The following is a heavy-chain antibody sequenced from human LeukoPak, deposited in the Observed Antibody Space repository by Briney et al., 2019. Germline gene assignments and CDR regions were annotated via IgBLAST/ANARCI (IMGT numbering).Heavy chain of an antibody. CDR3: ARSIRGYQLAFDY. D-gene: IGHD2-2*01. CDR1: GGSISSGSYY. J-gene: IGHJ4*02. V-gene: IGHV4-61*02. Sequence: SETLSLTCTVSGGSISSGSYYWSWIRQPAGKGLEWIGRIYTSGSTNYNPSLKSRVTISVDTSKNQFSLKLSSVTAADTAVYYCARSIRGYQLAFDYWGQGTLVTVSS. CDR2: IYTSGST.